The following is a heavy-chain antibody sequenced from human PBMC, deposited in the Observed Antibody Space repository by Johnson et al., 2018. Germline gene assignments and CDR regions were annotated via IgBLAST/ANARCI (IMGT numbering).Heavy chain of an antibody. V-gene: IGHV4-59*11. CDR3: ARDHSIAVADMFYYYGMDV. CDR2: IYNNGNT. Sequence: QVQLQESGPGLVRXSETLSLXCAVSGASISSHFWSWIRQPPGKGLEWIGYIYNNGNTNYNPSLKSRVTISVDTSKNQFSLKLTSVTAADTAVYFCARDHSIAVADMFYYYGMDVWGQGTTVTVSS. CDR1: GASISSHF. D-gene: IGHD6-19*01. J-gene: IGHJ6*02.